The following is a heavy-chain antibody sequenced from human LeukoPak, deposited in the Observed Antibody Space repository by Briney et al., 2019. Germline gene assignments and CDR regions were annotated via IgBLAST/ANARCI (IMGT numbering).Heavy chain of an antibody. Sequence: SETLSLTCTVSGGSISSSSYYWGWIRQPPGKGLEWIGSIYYSGSTYYNPSLKSRVTISVDTSKNQCSLKLSSVTAADTAVYYCARDNGGSFDYWGQGTLVTVSS. V-gene: IGHV4-39*07. CDR1: GGSISSSSYY. J-gene: IGHJ4*02. CDR2: IYYSGST. CDR3: ARDNGGSFDY. D-gene: IGHD4-23*01.